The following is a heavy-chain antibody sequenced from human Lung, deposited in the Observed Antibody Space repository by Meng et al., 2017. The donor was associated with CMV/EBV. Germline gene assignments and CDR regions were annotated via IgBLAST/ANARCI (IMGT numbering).Heavy chain of an antibody. CDR2: IHPHRGDT. D-gene: IGHD7-27*01. J-gene: IGHJ4*02. CDR1: GYTFTAHY. Sequence: ASVKVSCKASGYTFTAHYFHWVRQAPGQGLEWMGWIHPHRGDTNYAQQFQGRVTLTRDTSINTGYMELTRLTSDDTAVYYCARDNNWGPDYWGQGTLVNVGS. V-gene: IGHV1-2*02. CDR3: ARDNNWGPDY.